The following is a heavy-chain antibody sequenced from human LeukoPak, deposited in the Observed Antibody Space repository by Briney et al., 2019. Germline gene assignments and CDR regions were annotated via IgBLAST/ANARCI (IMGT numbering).Heavy chain of an antibody. V-gene: IGHV4-59*01. CDR3: ARGVQQWPYYYDY. J-gene: IGHJ4*02. Sequence: SETLSLTCTVSGGSISTYYWNWIRQPPGKGLEWNGSIYHSGNTNYNPSLRSPVTISVDTSKNQFSLKLSSVTAADTAVYYCARGVQQWPYYYDYWGQGTLVTVSS. CDR1: GGSISTYY. CDR2: IYHSGNT. D-gene: IGHD6-19*01.